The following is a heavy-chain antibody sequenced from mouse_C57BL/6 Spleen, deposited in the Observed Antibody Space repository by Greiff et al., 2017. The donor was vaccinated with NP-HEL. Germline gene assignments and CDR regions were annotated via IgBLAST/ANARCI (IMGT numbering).Heavy chain of an antibody. CDR3: ARSGPGAMDY. D-gene: IGHD3-1*01. CDR2: IDPSDSYT. V-gene: IGHV1-69*01. J-gene: IGHJ4*01. Sequence: VQLQQPGAELVMPGASVKLSCKASGYTFTSYWMHWVKQRPGQGLEWIGEIDPSDSYTNYNQKFKGKSTLTVDKSSSTAYMQLSSLTSEDSAVYYCARSGPGAMDYWGQGTSVTVSS. CDR1: GYTFTSYW.